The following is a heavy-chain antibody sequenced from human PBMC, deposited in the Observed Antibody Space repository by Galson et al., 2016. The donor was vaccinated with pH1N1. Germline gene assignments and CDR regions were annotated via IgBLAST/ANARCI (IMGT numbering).Heavy chain of an antibody. CDR1: GGSISSNDYY. V-gene: IGHV4-39*07. Sequence: SETLSLTCTVSGGSISSNDYYWTWIRQPPGKGLEWIGTIYSSGGTYDNPSLKSRVTISVDTSKNQFSLRLSSVTAADTAVYYCAREDCSSGPCPLGSWCQGTLVIVSS. CDR2: IYSSGGT. J-gene: IGHJ4*02. D-gene: IGHD2-15*01. CDR3: AREDCSSGPCPLGS.